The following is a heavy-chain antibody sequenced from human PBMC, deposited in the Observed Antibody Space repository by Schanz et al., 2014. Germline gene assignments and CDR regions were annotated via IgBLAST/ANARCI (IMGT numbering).Heavy chain of an antibody. J-gene: IGHJ4*02. CDR3: PTETLDY. Sequence: VPLFYSGGGVVQPGGSLRLSCAASGFTFSSYGIHWVRQAPGKGLEWVAFIRYDGSNKYYADSVKGRFTISRDNSKNTLYLQMNSLRAEDTAVYYCPTETLDYWGQGTLVTVSS. CDR1: GFTFSSYG. V-gene: IGHV3-30*02. CDR2: IRYDGSNK.